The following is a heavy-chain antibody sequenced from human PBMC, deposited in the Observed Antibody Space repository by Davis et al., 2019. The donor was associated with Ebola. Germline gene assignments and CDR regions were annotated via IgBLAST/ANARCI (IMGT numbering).Heavy chain of an antibody. D-gene: IGHD6-13*01. CDR2: IKQDGSEK. Sequence: SCAASGFTFSRMSWVRQAPGKGLEWVANIKQDGSEKYYVDSVKGRFTISRDNAKNSLYLQMNSLRAEDTAVYYCARAGRTRSSWSRYNWFDPWGQGTLVTVSS. J-gene: IGHJ5*02. CDR3: ARAGRTRSSWSRYNWFDP. CDR1: GFTFSR. V-gene: IGHV3-7*01.